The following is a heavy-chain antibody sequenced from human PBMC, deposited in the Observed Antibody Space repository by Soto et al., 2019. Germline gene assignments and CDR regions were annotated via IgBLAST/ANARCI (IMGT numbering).Heavy chain of an antibody. Sequence: GESLKISYKDSEYSLSLYWIGWVLQMHGKGLECMGIIYPGDSNTRYSLSFQGQVTISADKSFNTAYLQWSSLKASDTAMYYCATTTITRYSYNGMNVWGQATTITVSS. J-gene: IGHJ6*02. V-gene: IGHV5-51*01. D-gene: IGHD1-1*01. CDR1: EYSLSLYW. CDR2: IYPGDSNT. CDR3: ATTTITRYSYNGMNV.